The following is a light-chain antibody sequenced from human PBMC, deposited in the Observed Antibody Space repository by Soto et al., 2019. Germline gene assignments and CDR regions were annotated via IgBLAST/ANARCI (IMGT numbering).Light chain of an antibody. CDR3: QQYGSSPRYT. CDR1: QSVSSSY. J-gene: IGKJ2*01. CDR2: GAS. V-gene: IGKV3-20*01. Sequence: EIVLTQSPGTLSLSPGERATLSCRASQSVSSSYLAWYQQKPGQAPRLLIYGASSRATGSPDRFSGSGSGTDFTLTISRLEPEDVAVYYCQQYGSSPRYTFGQGTKLEIK.